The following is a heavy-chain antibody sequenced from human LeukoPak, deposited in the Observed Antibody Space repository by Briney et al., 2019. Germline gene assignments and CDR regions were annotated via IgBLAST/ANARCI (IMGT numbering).Heavy chain of an antibody. CDR3: ARVITMVRGVHPPLGY. CDR2: MNPNSGNT. J-gene: IGHJ4*02. CDR1: GYTFTSYD. D-gene: IGHD3-10*01. Sequence: ASVKVSCKASGYTFTSYDINWVRQATGQGLEWMGWMNPNSGNTGYAQKFQGRVTMTRNTSISTAYMELSSLRSEDTAVYYCARVITMVRGVHPPLGYWGQGTLVTVSS. V-gene: IGHV1-8*01.